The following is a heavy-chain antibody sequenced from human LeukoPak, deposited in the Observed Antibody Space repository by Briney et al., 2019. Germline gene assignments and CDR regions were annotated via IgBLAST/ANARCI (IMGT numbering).Heavy chain of an antibody. D-gene: IGHD6-13*01. CDR2: INRDGSST. V-gene: IGHV3-74*01. CDR1: GFTFSTYW. CDR3: VRDDSSHFDY. Sequence: PGGSLRLSCAASGFTFSTYWMHWVRQAPGKGLVWVSRINRDGSSTNYADSVKGRFTISRDNAKNTLYLQMNSLRAEDTAVYYCVRDDSSHFDYWGQGALVTVSS. J-gene: IGHJ4*02.